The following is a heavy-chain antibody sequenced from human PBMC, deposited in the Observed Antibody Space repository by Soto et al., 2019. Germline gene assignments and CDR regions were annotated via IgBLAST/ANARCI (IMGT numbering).Heavy chain of an antibody. CDR2: IYSSGTT. Sequence: SETLSLTCTVSGDFISSGGYYWSWIRQLPGKGLEWIGYIYSSGTTYYNPSLKSRITISVDTSKNQFSLNLSSVTAADTAVYYCARTDSSGYYFVYWGQGTLVTVSS. CDR1: GDFISSGGYY. J-gene: IGHJ4*02. CDR3: ARTDSSGYYFVY. D-gene: IGHD3-22*01. V-gene: IGHV4-31*03.